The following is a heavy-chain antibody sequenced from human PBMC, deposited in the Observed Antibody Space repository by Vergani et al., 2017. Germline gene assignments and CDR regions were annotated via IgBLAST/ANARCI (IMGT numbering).Heavy chain of an antibody. CDR1: GFSIDNGYY. Sequence: QVQLQESGPGLVKPSETLSLTCAVSGFSIDNGYYWDWIRQPPGKGVEWIGSIYRTGRTHFNPSLKSRVTISVDTSNNHFSLRLNSLTAADTAVYYCAREPREYGGDPEDCYYGMDVWGQGTTVTVSS. CDR3: AREPREYGGDPEDCYYGMDV. D-gene: IGHD2-21*02. CDR2: IYRTGRT. J-gene: IGHJ6*02. V-gene: IGHV4-38-2*02.